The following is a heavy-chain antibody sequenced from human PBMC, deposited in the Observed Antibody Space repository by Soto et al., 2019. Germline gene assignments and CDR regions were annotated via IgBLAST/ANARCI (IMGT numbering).Heavy chain of an antibody. D-gene: IGHD6-19*01. CDR2: IYYTGST. CDR3: AGAVAGTFDY. CDR1: GGAIRRYH. Sequence: PSETLALTCTVTGGAIRRYHWSWLRQPPGKGLEWIGYIYYTGSTNYNPSLKSRVTISVDTSKNQFSLKLSSVTAADTAVYYCAGAVAGTFDYWGQGTLVTVSS. J-gene: IGHJ4*02. V-gene: IGHV4-59*01.